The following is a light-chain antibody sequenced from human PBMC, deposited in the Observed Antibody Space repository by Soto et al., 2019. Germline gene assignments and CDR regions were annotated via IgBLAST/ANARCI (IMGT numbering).Light chain of an antibody. Sequence: EVVLTQSPGTLSLSPGERATLSCRASQSVSGTYLAWYQQKPGQAPRLLIYGASSRATGIRDRFSGSGSGTDFTLTIYRLEPDYFAVYYCQEYRSSRTFGQGTKVEIK. V-gene: IGKV3-20*01. CDR1: QSVSGTY. CDR3: QEYRSSRT. CDR2: GAS. J-gene: IGKJ1*01.